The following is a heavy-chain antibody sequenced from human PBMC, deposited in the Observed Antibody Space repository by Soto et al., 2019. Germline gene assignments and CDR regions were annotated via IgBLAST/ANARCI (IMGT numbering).Heavy chain of an antibody. CDR1: GGSISSYY. CDR2: IYYSGST. V-gene: IGHV4-59*01. J-gene: IGHJ4*02. D-gene: IGHD4-17*01. CDR3: ARSSYYGDYFDY. Sequence: SETLSLTCTVSGGSISSYYWSWIRQPPGKGLECIGYIYYSGSTNYNPSLKSRVSISVDTSKNQFSLKLSSVTAADTAVYYCARSSYYGDYFDYWGQGTLVTVSS.